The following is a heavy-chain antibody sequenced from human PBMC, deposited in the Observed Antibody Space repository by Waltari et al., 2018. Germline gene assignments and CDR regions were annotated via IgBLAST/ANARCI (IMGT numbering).Heavy chain of an antibody. CDR3: ARVSTNNGPGDLDY. CDR1: GYTFKSYA. Sequence: QVQFVQSGSELKKPGASVKISCKTSGYTFKSYAFSWVRQAPGQGLEWMGWVSGYNGDTVYAQNFQDRLTMTTETSTTTTYMELRNLRSDDTAIYYCARVSTNNGPGDLDYWGQGTLVTVSA. V-gene: IGHV1-18*01. D-gene: IGHD2-8*01. J-gene: IGHJ4*02. CDR2: VSGYNGDT.